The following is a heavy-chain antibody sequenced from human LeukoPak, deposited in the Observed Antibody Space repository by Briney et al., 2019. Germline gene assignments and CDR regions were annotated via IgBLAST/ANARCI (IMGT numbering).Heavy chain of an antibody. CDR1: GGTFSSYA. CDR3: AGAGSGSGYPLDY. D-gene: IGHD3-3*01. V-gene: IGHV1-69*04. J-gene: IGHJ4*02. Sequence: GASVKVSCKASGGTFSSYAISWVRQAPGQGLEWMGRIIPIFGIANYAQKFQGRVTIIADKSTSTAYMELSSLRSEDTAVYYCAGAGSGSGYPLDYWGQGTLVTVSS. CDR2: IIPIFGIA.